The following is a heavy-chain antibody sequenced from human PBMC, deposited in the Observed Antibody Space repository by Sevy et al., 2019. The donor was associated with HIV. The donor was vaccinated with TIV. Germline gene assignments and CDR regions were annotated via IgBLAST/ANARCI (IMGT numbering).Heavy chain of an antibody. Sequence: SETLSLTCTVSGGSISSGGYYWSWIRQHPGKGLEWIGYIYYSGSTYYNPSLKSRVTISVDTSKNQFFLKLSSVTAADTAVYYCARAPSGGMFAFDIWGQGTMVTVSS. V-gene: IGHV4-31*03. J-gene: IGHJ3*02. CDR2: IYYSGST. CDR1: GGSISSGGYY. CDR3: ARAPSGGMFAFDI. D-gene: IGHD1-1*01.